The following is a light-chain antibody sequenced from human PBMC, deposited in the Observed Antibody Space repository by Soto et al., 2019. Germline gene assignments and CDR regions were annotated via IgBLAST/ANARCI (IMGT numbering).Light chain of an antibody. Sequence: QSALTQPASVSGSPGQSITISCTGTSSDVGGYNYVSWYQQQPGKDPKLMIYDVSTRPSGVSNRFSGSKSGNTASLTISGLQAEDEADYYCSSYTSSSTPYVFGTGTKLTV. CDR2: DVS. J-gene: IGLJ1*01. CDR3: SSYTSSSTPYV. V-gene: IGLV2-14*01. CDR1: SSDVGGYNY.